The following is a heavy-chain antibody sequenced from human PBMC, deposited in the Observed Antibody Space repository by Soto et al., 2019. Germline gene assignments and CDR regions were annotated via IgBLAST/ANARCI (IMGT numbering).Heavy chain of an antibody. J-gene: IGHJ6*02. CDR3: ARTSSWYHSYYGMDA. CDR2: MNPDTDFGNT. CDR1: GYTFTSYD. Sequence: QVQLVQSGAEVKKPGASVKVSCKASGYTFTSYDINWVRQAPGQGLEWMGWMNPDTDFGNTGYASKFQGRVTMTRDTSTNTAYMELSSLRSEDTAIYFCARTSSWYHSYYGMDAWGQWTKVIVSS. D-gene: IGHD6-19*01. V-gene: IGHV1-8*01.